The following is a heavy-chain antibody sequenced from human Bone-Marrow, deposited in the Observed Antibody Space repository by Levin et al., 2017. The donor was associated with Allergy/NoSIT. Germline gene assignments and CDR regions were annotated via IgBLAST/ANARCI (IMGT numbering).Heavy chain of an antibody. CDR3: ARVYSTGWLFDH. J-gene: IGHJ4*02. CDR2: MFHRGST. CDR1: GGSLSGYY. D-gene: IGHD6-19*01. V-gene: IGHV4-59*12. Sequence: PSQTLSLTCTVSGGSLSGYYWNWIRQSPGKGLEWIGYMFHRGSTNYNPSLKSRVTISADTSNNQFSLKLESVTPADTAVYYCARVYSTGWLFDHWGQGTQVIVSS.